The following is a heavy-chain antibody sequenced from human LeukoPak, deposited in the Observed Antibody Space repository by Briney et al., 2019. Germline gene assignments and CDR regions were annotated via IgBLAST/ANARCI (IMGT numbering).Heavy chain of an antibody. D-gene: IGHD5-18*01. J-gene: IGHJ4*02. V-gene: IGHV3-15*01. CDR3: TTVFGHSAWLYSYGPDFDY. Sequence: GGSLRLSCAASGFTFSNAWMSWVRQAPGKGLEWVGRIKSKTDGGTTDYAAPAKGRFTISRDDSKNTLYLQMNSLKTEDTAVYYCTTVFGHSAWLYSYGPDFDYWGQGTLVTVSS. CDR1: GFTFSNAW. CDR2: IKSKTDGGTT.